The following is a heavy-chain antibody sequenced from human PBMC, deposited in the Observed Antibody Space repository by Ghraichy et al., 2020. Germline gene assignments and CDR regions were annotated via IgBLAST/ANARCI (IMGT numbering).Heavy chain of an antibody. V-gene: IGHV3-21*01. CDR3: ARGPHVGVTAIPQY. J-gene: IGHJ4*02. CDR1: GFTFSSYS. D-gene: IGHD2-21*02. Sequence: GGSLRLSCAASGFTFSSYSMNWVRQAPGKGLEWVSSISSSSSYIYYADSVKGRFTISRDNAKNSLYLQMNSLRAEDTAVYYCARGPHVGVTAIPQYWGQGTLVTVSS. CDR2: ISSSSSYI.